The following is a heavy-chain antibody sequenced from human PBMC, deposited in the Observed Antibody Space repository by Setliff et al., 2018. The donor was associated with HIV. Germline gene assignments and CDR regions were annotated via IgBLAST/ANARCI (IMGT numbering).Heavy chain of an antibody. Sequence: SETLSLTCTASGGSIIDSRYFWGWIRQPPGKGLEWIGSVYYSGITYYSSSLKSRVKVSVNTSRIQFSLKLPSVTAADTAVYKCVRHVWSDDFLVPGWFDSWSQGTLVTVSS. CDR3: VRHVWSDDFLVPGWFDS. V-gene: IGHV4-39*01. J-gene: IGHJ5*01. CDR2: VYYSGIT. CDR1: GGSIIDSRYF. D-gene: IGHD3-3*01.